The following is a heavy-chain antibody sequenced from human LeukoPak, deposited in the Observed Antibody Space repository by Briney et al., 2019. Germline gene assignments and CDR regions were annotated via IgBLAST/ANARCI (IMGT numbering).Heavy chain of an antibody. D-gene: IGHD1-14*01. J-gene: IGHJ4*02. V-gene: IGHV3-21*01. CDR1: GFTFSSCG. CDR3: ATETIGRHYDY. Sequence: GGSLRLSCAASGFTFSSCGFNWVRQAPGKGLEWVSSIGPTGNDRYYADSVRGRFTISRDNAKNSMYLQMDSLRDEDTAVYYCATETIGRHYDYWGQGTLLTVSS. CDR2: IGPTGNDR.